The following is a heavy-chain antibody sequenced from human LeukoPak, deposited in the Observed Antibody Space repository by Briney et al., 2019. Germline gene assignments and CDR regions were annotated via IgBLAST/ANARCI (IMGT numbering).Heavy chain of an antibody. CDR2: IHPSGINT. V-gene: IGHV3-23*05. CDR1: GFIFSRYS. J-gene: IGHJ4*02. D-gene: IGHD2-2*01. CDR3: ARDPSTLLPTDDS. Sequence: GGSLRLSCAASGFIFSRYSMNWVRQAPGKGLEWVSTIHPSGINTHHADSVKGRFTISRDNSKNTLYLQMNSLRVEDTAIYYCARDPSTLLPTDDSWGQGTLVAVSS.